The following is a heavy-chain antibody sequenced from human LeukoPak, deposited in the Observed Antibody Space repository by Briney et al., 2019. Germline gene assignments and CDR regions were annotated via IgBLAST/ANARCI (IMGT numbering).Heavy chain of an antibody. Sequence: PGGSLRLSCTASGFTFSTYAMNWVRQAPGRGLERISAIGGGGDSPYYADSVKGRFTISRDNSRNTLYLQMNSLRVEDTAVFYCASSVVVPAANFDYWGQGTLVTVSS. V-gene: IGHV3-23*01. D-gene: IGHD2-2*01. CDR1: GFTFSTYA. CDR3: ASSVVVPAANFDY. J-gene: IGHJ4*02. CDR2: IGGGGDSP.